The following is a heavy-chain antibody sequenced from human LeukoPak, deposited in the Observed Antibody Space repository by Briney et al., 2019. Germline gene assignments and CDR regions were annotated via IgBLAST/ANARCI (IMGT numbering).Heavy chain of an antibody. CDR1: GFTFSESW. V-gene: IGHV3-7*01. CDR3: ARDRGFGQADV. CDR2: INHEGGGI. D-gene: IGHD3-10*01. Sequence: GGSLRLSRAASGFTFSESWMTWVRQVPGLGLEWVAHINHEGGGIQYVDSVKGRFTISRDNAKNSLYLQMNSLRAEDTAVYYCARDRGFGQADVWGKGTTVTVSS. J-gene: IGHJ6*04.